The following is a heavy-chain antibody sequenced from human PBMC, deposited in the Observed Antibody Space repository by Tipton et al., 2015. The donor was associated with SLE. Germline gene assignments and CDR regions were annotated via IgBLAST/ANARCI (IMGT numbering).Heavy chain of an antibody. J-gene: IGHJ6*03. CDR3: ARESFTNDFYSYMDV. V-gene: IGHV4-59*02. D-gene: IGHD2-8*01. CDR1: GVSVTNYY. Sequence: TLSLTCTVSGVSVTNYYWSWIRQPPGKRLEWIGFIQGRENTNYNPSLESRVTISVDTSKNQFSLQLTSVTAADTAIYYCARESFTNDFYSYMDVCGKGTTVTVSS. CDR2: IQGRENT.